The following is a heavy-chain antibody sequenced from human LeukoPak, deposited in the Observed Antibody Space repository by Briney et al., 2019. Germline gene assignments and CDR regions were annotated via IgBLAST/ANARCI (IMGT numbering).Heavy chain of an antibody. D-gene: IGHD3-10*01. CDR3: ARRAVRGVMGFDY. CDR1: GYTFTGYY. Sequence: ASVKVSCKASGYTFTGYYMHWVRQAPGQGLEWMGWINPNSGGTNYAQKFQGKVTMTRDTSLSTAYMELSRLRSDDTAVYYCARRAVRGVMGFDYWGQGTLVTVSP. V-gene: IGHV1-2*02. CDR2: INPNSGGT. J-gene: IGHJ4*02.